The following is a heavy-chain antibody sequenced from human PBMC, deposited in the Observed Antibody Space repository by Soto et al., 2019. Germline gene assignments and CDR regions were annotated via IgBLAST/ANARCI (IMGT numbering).Heavy chain of an antibody. Sequence: GGSLRLSCAASGFTFSSYGMNWVRQAPGQGLEWISYISYSGTTIYYGDSVKGRFTISRDNAKNSLFLQMHSLRDEDTAIYYCARTLDITWGGMAVWGQGTTVTVSS. CDR3: ARTLDITWGGMAV. CDR1: GFTFSSYG. J-gene: IGHJ6*02. V-gene: IGHV3-48*02. CDR2: ISYSGTTI. D-gene: IGHD2-2*03.